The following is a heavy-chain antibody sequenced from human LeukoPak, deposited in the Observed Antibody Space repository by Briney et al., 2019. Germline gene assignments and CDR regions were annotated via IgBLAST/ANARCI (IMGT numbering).Heavy chain of an antibody. Sequence: SETLSLTCTVSGYSISSGYFWGWIRQPPGKGLEWIGNIYHTGSTYYNPSLKNRASISVDTSKNQFSLRVSSVTAADTAVYYCARVFRSATFDYWGQGSLVTVSS. CDR2: IYHTGST. CDR1: GYSISSGYF. D-gene: IGHD6-19*01. CDR3: ARVFRSATFDY. J-gene: IGHJ4*02. V-gene: IGHV4-38-2*02.